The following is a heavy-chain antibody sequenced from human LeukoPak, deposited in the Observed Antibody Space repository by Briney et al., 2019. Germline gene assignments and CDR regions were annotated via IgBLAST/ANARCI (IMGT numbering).Heavy chain of an antibody. CDR3: ARDSTGTVFDL. J-gene: IGHJ4*02. Sequence: PGGSLRLSCSASGFTFSSYAMHWVRQAPGKGLEWVAQISQDGTESYSVDSVRGRFTISRDNAKNPVYLQMNSLRPEDTAVYYCARDSTGTVFDLWGQGTLVTVSS. D-gene: IGHD1-1*01. CDR2: ISQDGTES. V-gene: IGHV3-7*04. CDR1: GFTFSSYA.